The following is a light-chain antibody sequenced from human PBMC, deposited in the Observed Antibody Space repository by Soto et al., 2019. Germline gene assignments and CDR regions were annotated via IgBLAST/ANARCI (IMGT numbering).Light chain of an antibody. Sequence: DIVLTQSPATLSLSPGDRATLSCRASQSVSGSLAWYQQKPGQAPRLLMYGVSSRATGIPDRFSGSGSGTDFTLTISSLQSEDSAVYYCQSYSDSLLTSGRGTKVEIK. V-gene: IGKV3-15*01. CDR1: QSVSGS. J-gene: IGKJ2*01. CDR2: GVS. CDR3: QSYSDSLLT.